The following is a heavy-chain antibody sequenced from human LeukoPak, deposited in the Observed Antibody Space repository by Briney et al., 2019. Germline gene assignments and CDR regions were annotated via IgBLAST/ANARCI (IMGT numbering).Heavy chain of an antibody. J-gene: IGHJ4*02. CDR3: ARDSMIVVVISYYFDY. CDR2: IQSDGST. Sequence: PGGSLRLSCVASGFTFSSYWMHWVRQTPGQGLMWVARIQSDGSTIYADSVQSRFTISRDNAKNTVYLQMNSLRAEDTAVYYCARDSMIVVVISYYFDYWGQGTLVTVSS. V-gene: IGHV3-74*01. D-gene: IGHD3-22*01. CDR1: GFTFSSYW.